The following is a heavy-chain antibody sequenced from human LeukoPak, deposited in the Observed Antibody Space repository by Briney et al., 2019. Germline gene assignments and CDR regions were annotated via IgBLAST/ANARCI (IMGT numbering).Heavy chain of an antibody. CDR2: INWNGGST. D-gene: IGHD3-22*01. V-gene: IGHV3-20*04. Sequence: GRSLRLSCAASGFTFSSYGMHWVRQAPGKGLEWVSGINWNGGSTGYADSVKGRFTISRDNAKNSLYLQMNSLRAEDTALYYCARVGGYYDSSGYYYFDYWGQGTLVTVSS. CDR1: GFTFSSYG. J-gene: IGHJ4*02. CDR3: ARVGGYYDSSGYYYFDY.